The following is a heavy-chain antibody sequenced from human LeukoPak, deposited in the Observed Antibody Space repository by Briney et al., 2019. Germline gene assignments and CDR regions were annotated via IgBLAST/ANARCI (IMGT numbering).Heavy chain of an antibody. J-gene: IGHJ1*01. V-gene: IGHV3-33*01. Sequence: PGGSLRLSCAASGFTFSSYGVHWVRQAPGKGLEWVAVIWYDGSNKYYADSVKGRFTISRDNSKNTLYLQMNSLRAEDTAVYYCARPGGRYCSSTSCQEYFQHWGQGTLVTVSS. D-gene: IGHD2-2*01. CDR2: IWYDGSNK. CDR1: GFTFSSYG. CDR3: ARPGGRYCSSTSCQEYFQH.